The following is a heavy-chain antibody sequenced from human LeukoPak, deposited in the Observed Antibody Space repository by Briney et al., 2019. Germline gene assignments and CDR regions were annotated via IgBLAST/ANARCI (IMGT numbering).Heavy chain of an antibody. CDR1: GGSISYYY. CDR3: ARGAYDSSGYYFLDY. V-gene: IGHV4-30-2*01. D-gene: IGHD3-22*01. CDR2: IYHSGST. J-gene: IGHJ4*02. Sequence: PSQTLSLTCTVSGGSISYYYWSWIRQPPGKGLEWIGYIYHSGSTYYNPSLKSRVTISVDRSKNQFSLKLSSVTAADTAVYYCARGAYDSSGYYFLDYWGQGTLVTVSS.